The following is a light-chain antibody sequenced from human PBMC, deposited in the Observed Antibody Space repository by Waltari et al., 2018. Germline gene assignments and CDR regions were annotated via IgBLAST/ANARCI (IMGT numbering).Light chain of an antibody. CDR2: GAS. J-gene: IGKJ3*01. Sequence: VLTQTPGTLSLSPGETATLPCRASQSVSSNYFAWYQQKPGLAPRLLIYGASSRATGIPDRFSGSGSGTDFTLTISRLEPEDFAVYYCHQYGTSPFTFGPGTKV. CDR3: HQYGTSPFT. V-gene: IGKV3-20*01. CDR1: QSVSSNY.